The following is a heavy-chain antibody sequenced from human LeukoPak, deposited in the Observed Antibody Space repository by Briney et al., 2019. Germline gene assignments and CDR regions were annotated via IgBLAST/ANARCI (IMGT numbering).Heavy chain of an antibody. CDR1: GYTFTSYG. Sequence: ASVKVSCKASGYTFTSYGISWVRQAPGQGLEWMGRISAYNGNTKYAQKLQGRVTMTTDTSTSTAYMELRSLRSDDTAVYYCAREEYSYGPPLYYYYYYMDVWGKGTTVTVSS. V-gene: IGHV1-18*01. J-gene: IGHJ6*03. D-gene: IGHD5-18*01. CDR2: ISAYNGNT. CDR3: AREEYSYGPPLYYYYYYMDV.